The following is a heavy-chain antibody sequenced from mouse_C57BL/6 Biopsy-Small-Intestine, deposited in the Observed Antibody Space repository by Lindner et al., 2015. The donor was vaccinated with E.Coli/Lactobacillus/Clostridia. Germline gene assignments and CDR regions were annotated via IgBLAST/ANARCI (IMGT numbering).Heavy chain of an antibody. D-gene: IGHD2-3*01. CDR1: GYTFTDYY. J-gene: IGHJ2*01. CDR2: FNPSNGGT. V-gene: IGHV1-19*01. Sequence: VQLQESGPELVKPGASVKMSCKASGYTFTDYYMNWVKQSHGKSLEWIGRFNPSNGGTSYNQKFKGKATLTVDKSLSTAYMQLNSLTSEDSAVYHCARDGPKDYFDYWGQGTTLTVSS. CDR3: ARDGPKDYFDY.